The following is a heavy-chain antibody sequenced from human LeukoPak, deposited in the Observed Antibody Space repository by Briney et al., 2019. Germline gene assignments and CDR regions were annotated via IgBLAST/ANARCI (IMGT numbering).Heavy chain of an antibody. V-gene: IGHV4-34*01. Sequence: ETLSLPCAVYGGSFSGYYWSWIRQPPGKGLEWIGEINHSGSTNYNPSLKSRVTISVDTSKNQFSLKLSSVTAADTAVYYCARTYSGNYSYYYYMDVWGKGTTVTVSS. J-gene: IGHJ6*03. CDR1: GGSFSGYY. D-gene: IGHD1-26*01. CDR3: ARTYSGNYSYYYYMDV. CDR2: INHSGST.